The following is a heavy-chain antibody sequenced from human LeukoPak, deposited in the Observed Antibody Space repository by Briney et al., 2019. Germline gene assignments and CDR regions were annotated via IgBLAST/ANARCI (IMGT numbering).Heavy chain of an antibody. CDR2: INHSGST. CDR3: ARGDYGSGSFGY. CDR1: GGSFSGYY. V-gene: IGHV4-34*01. D-gene: IGHD3-10*01. Sequence: SETLSLTCAVDGGSFSGYYWSWLRQPPGKGLEWVGEINHSGSTNYNPSLKSRVTISVDTSKNQFSLKLSSVTAADTAVYYCARGDYGSGSFGYWGQGTLVTVSS. J-gene: IGHJ4*02.